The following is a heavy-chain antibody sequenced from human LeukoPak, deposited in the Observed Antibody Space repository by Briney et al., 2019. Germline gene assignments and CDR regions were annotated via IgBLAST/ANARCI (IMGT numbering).Heavy chain of an antibody. CDR3: AKDSAYYDYVWGSYRLDY. CDR1: GFTFSTYS. CDR2: IRYDGSNK. V-gene: IGHV3-30*02. D-gene: IGHD3-16*02. J-gene: IGHJ4*02. Sequence: GGSLRLSCAASGFTFSTYSMNWVRQAPGKGLEWVAFIRYDGSNKYYADSVKGRFTISRDNSKNTLYLQMNSLRAEDTAVYYCAKDSAYYDYVWGSYRLDYWGQGTLVTVSS.